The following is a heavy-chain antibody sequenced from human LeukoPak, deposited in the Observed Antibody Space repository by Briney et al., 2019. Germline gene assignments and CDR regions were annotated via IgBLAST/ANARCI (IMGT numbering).Heavy chain of an antibody. D-gene: IGHD1-26*01. CDR1: GGTFSSYA. J-gene: IGHJ4*02. V-gene: IGHV1-2*02. CDR2: INPNSGGT. Sequence: ASVKVSCKASGGTFSSYAISWVRQAPGQGLEWMGWINPNSGGTNYAQKFQGRVTMTRDTSISTAYMELSRLRSDDTAVYYCARDRSGSYGNWGQGALVTVSS. CDR3: ARDRSGSYGN.